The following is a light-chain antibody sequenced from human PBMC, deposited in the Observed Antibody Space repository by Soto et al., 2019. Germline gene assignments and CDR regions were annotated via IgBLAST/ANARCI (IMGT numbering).Light chain of an antibody. Sequence: EIVLTQSPATLSLSPGERATLSCRASQSVSSYLAWYQQKPGQAPRLLIYDASNRATGIPTRFSGSGSGTDFTRTISRLESEDFAFYYCQHRSNWLTFGGGTEVEIK. CDR3: QHRSNWLT. J-gene: IGKJ4*01. CDR1: QSVSSY. V-gene: IGKV3-11*01. CDR2: DAS.